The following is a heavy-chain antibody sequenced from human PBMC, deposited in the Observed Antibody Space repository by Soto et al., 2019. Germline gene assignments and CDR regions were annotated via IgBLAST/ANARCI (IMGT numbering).Heavy chain of an antibody. J-gene: IGHJ4*02. D-gene: IGHD3-16*01. CDR3: ARADVSGSDPIDY. CDR2: IYYRGST. CDR1: GGSISSGDYY. Sequence: QVQLQESGTGLVKPSQTLSLTCTVSGGSISSGDYYWSWFRKPPGQGLEWIGYIYYRGSTYYNPSLKSRVTISVDTSNDQFSRKLSSVTAVDTAVYYCARADVSGSDPIDYWGQGTLLTVSS. V-gene: IGHV4-30-4*01.